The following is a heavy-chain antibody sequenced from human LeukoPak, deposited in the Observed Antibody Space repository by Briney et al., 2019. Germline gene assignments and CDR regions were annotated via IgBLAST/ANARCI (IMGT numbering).Heavy chain of an antibody. J-gene: IGHJ4*02. CDR1: GGTFSSYA. CDR3: ARDRYDSSGYTS. CDR2: IIPIFGTA. Sequence: ASVKVSCKASGGTFSSYAISWVRQAPGQGLEWMGGIIPIFGTANYAQKFQGRVTITADKSTSTAYMELRSLRSDDTAVYYCARDRYDSSGYTSWGQGTLVTVSS. D-gene: IGHD3-22*01. V-gene: IGHV1-69*06.